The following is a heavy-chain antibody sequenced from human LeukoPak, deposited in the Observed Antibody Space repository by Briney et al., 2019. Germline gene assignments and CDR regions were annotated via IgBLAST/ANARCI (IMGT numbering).Heavy chain of an antibody. V-gene: IGHV3-23*01. CDR3: AKSGSGYYI. CDR2: IGATDDST. CDR1: GFNFNNYG. D-gene: IGHD3-3*01. Sequence: GGSLRLSCAVSGFNFNNYGVSWVRQAPGKGPEWVSAIGATDDSTYYADSVKGRFTISRDNSRNTVYLQMNSLRAEDTAIYYCAKSGSGYYIWGQGTLVTVSS. J-gene: IGHJ4*02.